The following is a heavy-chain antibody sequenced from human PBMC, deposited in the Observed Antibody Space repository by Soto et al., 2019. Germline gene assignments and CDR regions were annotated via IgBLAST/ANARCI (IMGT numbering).Heavy chain of an antibody. CDR1: GLTFSDYY. CDR3: ARDTLDFASQFDY. CDR2: IGSSGDNI. Sequence: QVQLVESGGGLVRPGGSLRLSCVASGLTFSDYYMRWIRLAPGRGPEWISYIGSSGDNIYYADSVKGRFTISRDNAKNSLYLHMNSLRAEDTAVYYCARDTLDFASQFDYWGQRNLLTVSS. V-gene: IGHV3-11*01. D-gene: IGHD1-1*01. J-gene: IGHJ4*02.